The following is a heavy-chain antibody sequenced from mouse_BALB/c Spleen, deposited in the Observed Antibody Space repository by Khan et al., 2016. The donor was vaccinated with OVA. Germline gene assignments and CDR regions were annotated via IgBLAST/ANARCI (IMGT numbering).Heavy chain of an antibody. CDR2: ISSDSNTI. J-gene: IGHJ2*01. V-gene: IGHV5-17*02. Sequence: EVKLLKSGGGLVQSGGSRKLSCAASGFTFTSYGMHWIRQAPEKGLEWVAYISSDSNTIYYADTVKGRFTISRDNPKNTLFLQMTSLRSGDTAMYFCATSYFYGYYFDYWGQGTTLTVSS. CDR1: GFTFTSYG. CDR3: ATSYFYGYYFDY. D-gene: IGHD1-1*01.